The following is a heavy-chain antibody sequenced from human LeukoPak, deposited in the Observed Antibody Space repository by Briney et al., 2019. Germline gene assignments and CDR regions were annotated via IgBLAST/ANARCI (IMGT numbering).Heavy chain of an antibody. J-gene: IGHJ4*02. CDR3: ARGLGYSYDLGY. Sequence: SETLSLTCAVYGGSFSGYYWSWIRQPPGKGLEWIGEINHSGSTNYNPSLKSRVTISVDTSKNQFSLKLSSVTAADTAVNYCARGLGYSYDLGYWGQGTLVTVSS. CDR1: GGSFSGYY. V-gene: IGHV4-34*01. D-gene: IGHD5-18*01. CDR2: INHSGST.